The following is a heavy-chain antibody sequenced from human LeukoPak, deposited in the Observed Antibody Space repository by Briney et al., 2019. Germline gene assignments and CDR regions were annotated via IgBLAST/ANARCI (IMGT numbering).Heavy chain of an antibody. J-gene: IGHJ1*01. Sequence: SETLSLTCAVYGGSFSGYYWSWIRQPPGKGLEWIGEINHSGSTNYNPSLKSRVTISVDTSKNQSSLKLSSVTAADTAVYYCASLEGGSYTPEYFQHWGQGTLVTVSS. CDR3: ASLEGGSYTPEYFQH. V-gene: IGHV4-34*01. CDR1: GGSFSGYY. D-gene: IGHD1-26*01. CDR2: INHSGST.